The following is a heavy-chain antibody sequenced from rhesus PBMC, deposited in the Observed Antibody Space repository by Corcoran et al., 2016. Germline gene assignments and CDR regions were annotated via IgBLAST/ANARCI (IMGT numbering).Heavy chain of an antibody. Sequence: QVQLQESGPGVVKPSETLSLTCAVSGGSISDSYRWSWIRQPPGKGLEWIGYIYGSSTSTNYNPSLKSRVTISKDTSKNQFSLKLSSVTAADTAVYYCARYTDYGSSSLLGYWGQGVLVTVSS. CDR1: GGSISDSYR. D-gene: IGHD4-29*01. V-gene: IGHV4S10*01. CDR3: ARYTDYGSSSLLGY. CDR2: IYGSSTST. J-gene: IGHJ4*01.